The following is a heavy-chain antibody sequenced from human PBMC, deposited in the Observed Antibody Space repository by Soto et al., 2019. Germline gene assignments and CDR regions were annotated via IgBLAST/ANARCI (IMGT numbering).Heavy chain of an antibody. CDR2: TYYRSNWRH. CDR1: GDSVSSNTAS. V-gene: IGHV6-1*01. Sequence: SQTLSLTCAISGDSVSSNTASWNLIRSSPSRGLGWLGRTYYRSNWRHDYAVSVKSRITVNPDTSKNHFSLQLNSVTPDDTAVYYCARGVAGSGFDLWGQGTLVTVYS. D-gene: IGHD6-19*01. CDR3: ARGVAGSGFDL. J-gene: IGHJ4*02.